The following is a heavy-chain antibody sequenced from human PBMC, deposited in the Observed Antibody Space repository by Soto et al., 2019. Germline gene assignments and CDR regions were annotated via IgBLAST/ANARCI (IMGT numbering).Heavy chain of an antibody. Sequence: QVQLVESGGGVVQPGRSLRLSCAGSGFTFSSYGMHWVRQAPGKGLEWVAVISYDGSNKYYADSVKGRFTISRDNSKNTLYLQMNSLRAEDTAVYYCAKDSGYYGMDVWGQGTTVTVSS. CDR2: ISYDGSNK. CDR3: AKDSGYYGMDV. D-gene: IGHD2-8*02. CDR1: GFTFSSYG. V-gene: IGHV3-30*18. J-gene: IGHJ6*02.